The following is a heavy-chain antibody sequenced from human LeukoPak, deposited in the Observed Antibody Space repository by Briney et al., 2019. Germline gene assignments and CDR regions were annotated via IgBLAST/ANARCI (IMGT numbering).Heavy chain of an antibody. CDR2: IYYSGST. CDR3: ARFYDSYFDY. V-gene: IGHV4-59*01. Sequence: PSETLSLTCTVSGGSISSYYWSWLGQPPGKELEWIGYIYYSGSTNYNPSLKSRVTISVDTSKNQFSLKLSSVTAADTAVYYCARFYDSYFDYWGQGTLVTVSS. J-gene: IGHJ4*02. D-gene: IGHD3-22*01. CDR1: GGSISSYY.